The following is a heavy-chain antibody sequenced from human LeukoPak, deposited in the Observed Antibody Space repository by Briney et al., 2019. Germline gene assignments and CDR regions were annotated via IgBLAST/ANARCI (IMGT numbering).Heavy chain of an antibody. V-gene: IGHV3-30*02. D-gene: IGHD3-9*01. CDR2: IRYDGSNK. CDR3: AKDHLRYLDY. CDR1: GFTFSSYD. Sequence: PGGSLRLSCAASGFTFSSYDMRWVRQAPGKGLEWVAFIRYDGSNKYYADSVKGRFTISRDNSKNTLYLQMNSLRAEDTAVYYCAKDHLRYLDYWGQGTLVTVSS. J-gene: IGHJ4*02.